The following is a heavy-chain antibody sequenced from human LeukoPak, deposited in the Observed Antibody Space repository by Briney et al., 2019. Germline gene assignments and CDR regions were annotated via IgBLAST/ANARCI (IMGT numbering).Heavy chain of an antibody. V-gene: IGHV3-30*04. J-gene: IGHJ4*02. Sequence: PGGSLRLSCAASGFTFGSYAMHWVRRAPGKGLECAAVISYDGSKIYYEDSVKGRFTISRDNSKNTLYLEMNSLRPEDTAVYYCARTSMIAIDNWGQGTLVTVS. D-gene: IGHD3-22*01. CDR3: ARTSMIAIDN. CDR2: ISYDGSKI. CDR1: GFTFGSYA.